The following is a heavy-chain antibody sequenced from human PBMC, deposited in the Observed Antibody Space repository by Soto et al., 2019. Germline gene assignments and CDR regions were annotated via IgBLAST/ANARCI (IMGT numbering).Heavy chain of an antibody. CDR3: TGITWFRGMDV. CDR1: GDSVSSNSAG. V-gene: IGHV6-1*01. CDR2: TYYKSKWNN. D-gene: IGHD3-10*01. J-gene: IGHJ6*02. Sequence: SQTLSLTCAISGDSVSSNSAGWNWIRQSPSRGLEWLGRTYYKSKWNNDYALSVKSRITINPDTSKNQFSLHLYSVTPEDTAVYYCTGITWFRGMDVWGHGTPVTVSS.